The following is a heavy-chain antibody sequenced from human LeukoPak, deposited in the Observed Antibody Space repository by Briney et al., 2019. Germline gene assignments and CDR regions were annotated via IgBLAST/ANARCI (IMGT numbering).Heavy chain of an antibody. J-gene: IGHJ4*02. D-gene: IGHD6-19*01. V-gene: IGHV4-39*07. CDR3: ARIRGGWYPNFDY. Sequence: SETLSLTCTVSAGSISSSSYYWGWLRQPPGKGLEWIGSIYYSGSTNYNPSLKSRVTISVDTSKNQFSLKLSSVTAADTAVYYCARIRGGWYPNFDYWGQGTLVTVSS. CDR2: IYYSGST. CDR1: AGSISSSSYY.